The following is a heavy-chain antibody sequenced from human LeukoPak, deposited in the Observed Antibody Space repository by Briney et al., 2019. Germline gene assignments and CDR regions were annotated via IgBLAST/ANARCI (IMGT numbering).Heavy chain of an antibody. CDR1: RYSFTSYW. CDR3: ARQEEYCSSTSCLTYFDY. V-gene: IGHV5-51*01. Sequence: GASLKISCKGSRYSFTSYWIGWVRQMPGKGLEGMGIIYPGDSDTRYSPSFQGQVTISADKSISTAYLQWSSLKASDTAMYYCARQEEYCSSTSCLTYFDYWGQGTLVTVSS. J-gene: IGHJ4*02. D-gene: IGHD2-2*01. CDR2: IYPGDSDT.